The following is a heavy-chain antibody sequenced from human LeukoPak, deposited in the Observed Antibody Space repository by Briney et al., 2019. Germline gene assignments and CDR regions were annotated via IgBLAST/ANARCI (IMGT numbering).Heavy chain of an antibody. Sequence: GESLKISCKGSGYSFSNYWIGWVRPMPGKGLEWMGIIYPGDSDTRYSPSFQGQVTISADKSISTAYLQWSSLKASDTAMYYCARHREYDILTGYYNPDYWGQGTLVTVSS. CDR1: GYSFSNYW. CDR2: IYPGDSDT. CDR3: ARHREYDILTGYYNPDY. J-gene: IGHJ4*02. V-gene: IGHV5-51*01. D-gene: IGHD3-9*01.